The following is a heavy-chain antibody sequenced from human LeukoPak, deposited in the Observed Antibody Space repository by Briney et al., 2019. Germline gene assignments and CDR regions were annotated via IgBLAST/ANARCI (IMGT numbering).Heavy chain of an antibody. D-gene: IGHD5-18*01. CDR3: SRDVIPYSYGLGWFDP. V-gene: IGHV1-18*01. J-gene: IGHJ5*02. Sequence: AAVKVSCKASGYTFTSYGISLVRQPPAQGLGWMGLISAYNGNTNYSQKLQGRGTMTTDTSTTTAYMQLRSMRSDDTALYYYSRDVIPYSYGLGWFDPWGQGTLVTVSS. CDR1: GYTFTSYG. CDR2: ISAYNGNT.